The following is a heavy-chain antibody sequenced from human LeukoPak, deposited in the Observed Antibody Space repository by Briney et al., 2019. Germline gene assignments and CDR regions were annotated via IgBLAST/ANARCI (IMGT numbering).Heavy chain of an antibody. CDR2: IRYDGSNK. D-gene: IGHD3-10*01. CDR1: GFTFSSYG. V-gene: IGHV3-30*02. J-gene: IGHJ4*02. CDR3: AKEGHYYGSGSYPYFDY. Sequence: GGSLRLSCAASGFTFSSYGMHWVRQAPGKGLEWVAFIRYDGSNKYYADSVKGRFTISRDNSKNTLYLQMNSLRAEDTAVYYCAKEGHYYGSGSYPYFDYWGQGTLVTVSS.